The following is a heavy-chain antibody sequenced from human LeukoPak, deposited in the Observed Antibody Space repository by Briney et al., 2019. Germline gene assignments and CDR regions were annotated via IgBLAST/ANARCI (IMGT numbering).Heavy chain of an antibody. D-gene: IGHD5-18*01. V-gene: IGHV1-69*05. Sequence: ASVKVSCKASGGTFSSYAISWVRQAPGQGLEWMGRIIPIFGTANYAQRFQGRVTITTDKSTSTAYMELSSLRSEDTAVYYCARSHSYGYYYYYYYMDVWGKGTTVTVSS. CDR3: ARSHSYGYYYYYYYMDV. CDR1: GGTFSSYA. J-gene: IGHJ6*03. CDR2: IIPIFGTA.